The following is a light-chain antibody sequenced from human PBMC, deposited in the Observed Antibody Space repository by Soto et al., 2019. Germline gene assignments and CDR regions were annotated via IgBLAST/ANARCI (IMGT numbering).Light chain of an antibody. CDR2: DVN. CDR3: SGYTSRATPV. Sequence: QSVLTQPAFVSGSPGQSITISCTGTSNDVGRSNYVSWYQHHPNNTPKLIIYDVNNRPSGVSDRFSGSKSGNTASLTISGLQAEDEADYYCSGYTSRATPVFGGGTKLTVL. J-gene: IGLJ2*01. CDR1: SNDVGRSNY. V-gene: IGLV2-14*03.